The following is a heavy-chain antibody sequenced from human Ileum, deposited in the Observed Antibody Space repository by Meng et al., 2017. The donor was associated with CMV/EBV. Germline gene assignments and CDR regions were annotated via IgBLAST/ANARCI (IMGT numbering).Heavy chain of an antibody. CDR1: GFSFRDLW. D-gene: IGHD2-2*01. J-gene: IGHJ6*02. CDR2: IKGDGSQM. V-gene: IGHV3-7*02. CDR3: ARGYCSSTSCLVLGYYAMDV. Sequence: GESLKISCAASGFSFRDLWMTWVRQTPGEGLEWVANIKGDGSQMAYADSVKGRFTISRDNTKTSLYLQMNSLRAEDTGVYHCARGYCSSTSCLVLGYYAMDVWGQGTTVTVSS.